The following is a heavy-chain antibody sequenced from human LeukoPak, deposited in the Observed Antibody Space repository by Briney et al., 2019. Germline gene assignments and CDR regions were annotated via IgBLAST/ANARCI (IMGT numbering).Heavy chain of an antibody. CDR2: IYTSGGT. Sequence: SETLSLTCTVSGGSISSYYWSWIRQPAGKGLEWIGRIYTSGGTNYNPSLKSRVTMSVDTSKNQFSLKLSSVTAADTAVYYCARDKMGTYYYGSGRSDYYYGMDVWGQGTTVTVSS. V-gene: IGHV4-4*07. J-gene: IGHJ6*02. CDR3: ARDKMGTYYYGSGRSDYYYGMDV. CDR1: GGSISSYY. D-gene: IGHD3-10*01.